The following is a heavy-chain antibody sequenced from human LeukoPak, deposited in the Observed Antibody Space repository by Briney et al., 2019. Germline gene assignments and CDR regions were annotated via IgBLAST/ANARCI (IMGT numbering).Heavy chain of an antibody. J-gene: IGHJ3*02. CDR1: GGSISSGDYY. Sequence: SQTLSLTCTVSGGSISSGDYYWSWIRQPPGRGLEWIGYIYYSGSTYYNPSLKSRVTISVDTSKNQFSLKLSSVTPEDTAVYYCARALTGGDDAFDIWGQGTMVTVSS. CDR3: ARALTGGDDAFDI. V-gene: IGHV4-30-4*08. D-gene: IGHD7-27*01. CDR2: IYYSGST.